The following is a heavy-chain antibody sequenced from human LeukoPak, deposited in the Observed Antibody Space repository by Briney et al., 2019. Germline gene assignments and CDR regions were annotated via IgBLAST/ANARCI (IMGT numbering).Heavy chain of an antibody. D-gene: IGHD3-22*01. Sequence: PGGPVRLSCAASVFTFSSYSMNWVRQAPGKGLEWVSSISSRSSYIYYADSVEGGFTISRHNAKHSLYLQMNSLRAEDTAVYYCARGRPPYYYDSSGYPFDYWGQGTLVTVSS. J-gene: IGHJ4*02. CDR2: ISSRSSYI. CDR1: VFTFSSYS. V-gene: IGHV3-21*01. CDR3: ARGRPPYYYDSSGYPFDY.